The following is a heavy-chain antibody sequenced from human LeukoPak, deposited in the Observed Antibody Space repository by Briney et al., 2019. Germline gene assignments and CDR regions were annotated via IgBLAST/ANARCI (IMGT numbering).Heavy chain of an antibody. CDR2: IIPILGIA. V-gene: IGHV1-69*10. CDR3: ARLEWELPLDY. J-gene: IGHJ4*02. Sequence: ASVKVSCKASGGTFSSYAISWVRQAPGQGLEWMGGIIPILGIANYAQKFQGRVTITADKSTSTAYMELSSLRSEDTAVYYCARLEWELPLDYWGQGTLVTVSS. D-gene: IGHD1-26*01. CDR1: GGTFSSYA.